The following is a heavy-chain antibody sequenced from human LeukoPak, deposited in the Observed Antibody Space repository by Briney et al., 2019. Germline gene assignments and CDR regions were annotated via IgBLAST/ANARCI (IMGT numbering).Heavy chain of an antibody. CDR1: GFTFSKYW. D-gene: IGHD6-19*01. CDR3: ATKQWLAPPPDS. Sequence: GGSPRLSCAASGFTFSKYWMLWVRQAPGKGLESVSRINTDGTVTTYADSVKGRFTVSRDNADNTMFLQMNSVRDEDTAMYYCATKQWLAPPPDSWGQGTPVTVSS. J-gene: IGHJ4*02. CDR2: INTDGTVT. V-gene: IGHV3-74*01.